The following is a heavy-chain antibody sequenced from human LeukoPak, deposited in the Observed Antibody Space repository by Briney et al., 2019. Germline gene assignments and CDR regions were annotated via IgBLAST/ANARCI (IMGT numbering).Heavy chain of an antibody. J-gene: IGHJ4*02. V-gene: IGHV3-23*01. CDR2: ISGSGGST. Sequence: GGSLRLSCATSGFTFSNYGMSWVRQAPGKGLEWVSTISGSGGSTFYADSVKGRFTISRDNAKNSLYLQMNSLRAEDTAVYYCASPAELELPAYWGQGTLVTVSS. CDR3: ASPAELELPAY. CDR1: GFTFSNYG. D-gene: IGHD1-7*01.